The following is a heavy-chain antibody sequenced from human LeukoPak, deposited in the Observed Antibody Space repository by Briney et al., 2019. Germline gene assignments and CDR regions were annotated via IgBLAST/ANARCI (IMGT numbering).Heavy chain of an antibody. CDR2: ISGSDNTV. CDR1: GFIFSSYE. CDR3: AELGITMIGGV. V-gene: IGHV3-48*03. D-gene: IGHD3-10*02. J-gene: IGHJ6*04. Sequence: GGSLRLSCAASGFIFSSYEMNWVRQAPGKGLEWVSYISGSDNTVYYADSAKGRFTISRDNAKNSLYLQMNSLRAEDTAVYYCAELGITMIGGVWGKGTTVTISS.